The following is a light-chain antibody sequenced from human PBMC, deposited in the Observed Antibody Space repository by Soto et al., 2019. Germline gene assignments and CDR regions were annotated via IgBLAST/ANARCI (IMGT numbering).Light chain of an antibody. CDR1: QDISNY. V-gene: IGKV1-33*01. Sequence: DIQMTQSPSSLSASVGDRVTITCQASQDISNYLNWYQQKPGKAPKLLIYDASNLKTGVPSRFSGSGSGTDFTFTISRLQPEDIATYYCQQYDKLPSTFGPGTKVDIK. CDR3: QQYDKLPST. J-gene: IGKJ3*01. CDR2: DAS.